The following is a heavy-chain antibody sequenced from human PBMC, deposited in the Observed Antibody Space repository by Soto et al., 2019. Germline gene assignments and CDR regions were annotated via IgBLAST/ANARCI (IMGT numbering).Heavy chain of an antibody. CDR3: AREKGYCSSTSCYEKRYYYGMDV. CDR1: GFTFSSYW. J-gene: IGHJ6*02. D-gene: IGHD2-2*01. V-gene: IGHV3-7*01. Sequence: LRLSCAASGFTFSSYWMSWVRQAPGKGLEWVANIKQDGSEKYYVDSVKGRFTISRDNAKNSLYLQMNSLRAEDTAVYYCAREKGYCSSTSCYEKRYYYGMDVWGQGTTVTVSS. CDR2: IKQDGSEK.